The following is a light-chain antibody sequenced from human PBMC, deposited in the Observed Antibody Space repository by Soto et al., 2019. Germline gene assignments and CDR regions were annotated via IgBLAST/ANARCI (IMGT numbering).Light chain of an antibody. CDR1: SSDIGTYDH. Sequence: QSVLTQPPSVSGSPGQSVTISCTGTSSDIGTYDHVSWYQQHPGTAPKLMIYEVSNRPSGVPDRFSASKSGNTASLTISGLQAEDDADYYCSSYTTSSTVVFGGGTKLTVL. J-gene: IGLJ2*01. V-gene: IGLV2-18*02. CDR3: SSYTTSSTVV. CDR2: EVS.